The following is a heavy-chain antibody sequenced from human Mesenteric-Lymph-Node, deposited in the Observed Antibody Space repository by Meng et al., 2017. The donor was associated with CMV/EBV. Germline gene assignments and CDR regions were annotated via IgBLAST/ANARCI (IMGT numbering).Heavy chain of an antibody. CDR1: GYDITANG. Sequence: KASGYDITANGDTWVRQAHGQRHECLGWIGVYNGVTHSAQKFQGELRMTTGISTDTAYMELRSLNSDDTAVYYCGRVGNPRWHAFDIWGQGTTVTVSS. V-gene: IGHV1-18*04. J-gene: IGHJ3*02. D-gene: IGHD4-23*01. CDR3: GRVGNPRWHAFDI. CDR2: IGVYNGVT.